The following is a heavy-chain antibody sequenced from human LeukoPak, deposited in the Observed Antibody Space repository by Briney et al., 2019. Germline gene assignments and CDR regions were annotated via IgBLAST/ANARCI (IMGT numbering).Heavy chain of an antibody. V-gene: IGHV4-59*01. CDR2: IYYSGST. CDR3: ARDNPIRGGNSLDY. D-gene: IGHD4-23*01. Sequence: PSETLSLTCTVSGGSISNYYWSWIRQPPGHGLGWIGYIYYSGSTNYNPSLKSRVTISVDTSENQFSLKLSSVTAADTAVYYCARDNPIRGGNSLDYWGQGTLVTVSS. CDR1: GGSISNYY. J-gene: IGHJ4*02.